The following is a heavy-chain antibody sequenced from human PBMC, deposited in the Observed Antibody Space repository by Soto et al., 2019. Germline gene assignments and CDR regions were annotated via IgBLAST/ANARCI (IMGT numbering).Heavy chain of an antibody. CDR2: IYYSGST. D-gene: IGHD2-8*01. CDR3: ARGPTYCTNGVCSAGLDY. J-gene: IGHJ4*02. Sequence: SETLSLTCTVSGGSISSYYWSWIRQPPGKGLEWIGYIYYSGSTNYNPSLKSRVTISVDTSKNQFSLKLSSVTAADTAVYYCARGPTYCTNGVCSAGLDYWGQGTLVTVS. CDR1: GGSISSYY. V-gene: IGHV4-59*01.